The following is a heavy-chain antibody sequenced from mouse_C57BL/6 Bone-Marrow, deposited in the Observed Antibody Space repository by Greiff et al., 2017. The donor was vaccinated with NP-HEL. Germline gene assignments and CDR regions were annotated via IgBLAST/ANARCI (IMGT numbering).Heavy chain of an antibody. CDR1: EYTFPSYD. V-gene: IGHV5-2*01. Sequence: EVKLVESGGGLVQPGESLKLSCEANEYTFPSYDMSWVRKTPEKRLELVATINSDGGSTYYPDTMERRFIISRDNTKKTLYLQMSSLRSEDTALDYCERDDYAWFAYWGKGTLVTVSA. CDR2: INSDGGST. CDR3: ERDDYAWFAY. J-gene: IGHJ3*01. D-gene: IGHD2-4*01.